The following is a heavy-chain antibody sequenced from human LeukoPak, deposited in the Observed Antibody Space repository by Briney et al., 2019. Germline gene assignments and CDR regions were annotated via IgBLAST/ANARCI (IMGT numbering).Heavy chain of an antibody. J-gene: IGHJ4*02. CDR2: IYYSGST. V-gene: IGHV4-59*01. CDR1: GGSISSYY. CDR3: ARGYLGYSSSWYDY. Sequence: SETLSLTCTVSGGSISSYYWSWIRQPPGKGLEWIGYIYYSGSTNYNPSLKSRVTISVDTSKNQFSLKLSSVTAADTAVYYCARGYLGYSSSWYDYWGQGTLVTVSP. D-gene: IGHD6-13*01.